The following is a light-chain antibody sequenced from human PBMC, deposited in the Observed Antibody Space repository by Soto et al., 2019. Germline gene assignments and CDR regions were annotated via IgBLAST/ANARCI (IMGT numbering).Light chain of an antibody. CDR2: GAS. V-gene: IGKV3-20*01. J-gene: IGKJ2*01. Sequence: EIVLTQSPGTLSLSPGERATLSCRASQTVTNNYLAWYHQKPGQAPRLVMSGASNRATGIPDRFSGGGSETGFTLTISRLEAEDFAVYYCQQYDSSYTFGQGTKLEIK. CDR3: QQYDSSYT. CDR1: QTVTNNY.